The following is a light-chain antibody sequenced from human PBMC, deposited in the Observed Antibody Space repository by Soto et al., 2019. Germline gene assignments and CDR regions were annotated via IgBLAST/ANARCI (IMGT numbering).Light chain of an antibody. CDR2: GAS. J-gene: IGKJ2*01. CDR1: QSVSSN. Sequence: EIVMTQSPATLSVSPGEGATLSCRTSQSVSSNLAWYQQKPSQAPRLLIYGASTRATGIPARFGGSGSGTEFTLTISSLQSEDFAVYYCQQYNNWPYTFGQGTKLEIK. CDR3: QQYNNWPYT. V-gene: IGKV3-15*01.